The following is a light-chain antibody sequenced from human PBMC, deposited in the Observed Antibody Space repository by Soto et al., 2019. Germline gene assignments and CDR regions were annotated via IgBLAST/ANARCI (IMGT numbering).Light chain of an antibody. CDR1: QSVGTY. J-gene: IGKJ5*01. CDR3: QQTTSRPS. V-gene: IGKV3-11*01. Sequence: EIVLTQSPGTLSLSPGERATLSCRASQSVGTYLAWYQHNPGQPPRLLIYTASNRATGIPARFSGSGSGTDFTLTITSLEPEDVAVYACQQTTSRPSCGQGTRLDIK. CDR2: TAS.